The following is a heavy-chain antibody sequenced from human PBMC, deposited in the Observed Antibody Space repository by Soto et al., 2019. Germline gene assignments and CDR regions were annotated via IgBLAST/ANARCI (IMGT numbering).Heavy chain of an antibody. J-gene: IGHJ4*02. CDR1: GYTLTELS. D-gene: IGHD6-13*01. CDR2: FDPEDGET. CDR3: ATEEAAAYDLDY. Sequence: ASVKVSCKVSGYTLTELSMHWVRQAPGKGLEWMGGFDPEDGETIYAQKFQGRVTMTEDTSTDTAYMELSSLRSEDTAVYYCATEEAAAYDLDYWGQGTLVTVSS. V-gene: IGHV1-24*01.